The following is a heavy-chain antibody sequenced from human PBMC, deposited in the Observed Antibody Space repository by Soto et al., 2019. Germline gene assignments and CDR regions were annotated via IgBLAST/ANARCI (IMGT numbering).Heavy chain of an antibody. D-gene: IGHD6-13*01. V-gene: IGHV4-39*01. J-gene: IGHJ4*02. CDR3: ARLYPQLDFDY. CDR2: IYYSGST. CDR1: GVSISDTSYY. Sequence: SETLSLTCTVSGVSISDTSYYWGWTRQPPGKGLEWIGTIYYSGSTYYSPSLKSRVTMSVDTSKNQFSLKLISVTAADTAVYYCARLYPQLDFDYWGQGTLVTVSS.